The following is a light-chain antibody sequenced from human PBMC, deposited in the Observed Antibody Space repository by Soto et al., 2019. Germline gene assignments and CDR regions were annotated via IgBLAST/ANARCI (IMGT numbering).Light chain of an antibody. CDR2: QAS. V-gene: IGKV3-15*01. CDR3: QQYEKWPPVT. CDR1: QNIRRN. Sequence: EIVMTQSPATLSVSPGERGTLSCRASQNIRRNLDWYQQKPGQAARLLIYQASTRATGIPARFTGGGSGTEFTLTISSLQSEDFALYYCQQYEKWPPVTFGGGTRVEIK. J-gene: IGKJ4*01.